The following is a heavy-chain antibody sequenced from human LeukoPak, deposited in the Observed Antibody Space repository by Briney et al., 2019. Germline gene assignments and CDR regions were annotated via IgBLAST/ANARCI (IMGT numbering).Heavy chain of an antibody. CDR1: GFTFSSYS. D-gene: IGHD4-23*01. CDR2: ITSSSSYI. J-gene: IGHJ4*02. Sequence: GGSLRLSCAASGFTFSSYSMNWVRQAPGKGLEWVSSITSSSSYIYYADSVKGRFTISRDNAKNSLYLQMNSLRAEDRAVYYWARNGDYGGKPDYWGQGSLVTVSS. CDR3: ARNGDYGGKPDY. V-gene: IGHV3-21*01.